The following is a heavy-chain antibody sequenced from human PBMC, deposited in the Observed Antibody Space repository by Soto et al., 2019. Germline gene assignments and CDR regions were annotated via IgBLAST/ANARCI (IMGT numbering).Heavy chain of an antibody. V-gene: IGHV4-61*08. CDR1: GGSVISGGYY. CDR2: IYYSGST. CDR3: ARDDQVAGLDY. Sequence: SETLSLTCTVSGGSVISGGYYWSWIRQPPGKGLEWIGYIYYSGSTNYNPSLKSRVTISVDTSKNQFSLKLSSVTAADTAVYYCARDDQVAGLDYWGQGTLVTVSS. D-gene: IGHD6-19*01. J-gene: IGHJ4*02.